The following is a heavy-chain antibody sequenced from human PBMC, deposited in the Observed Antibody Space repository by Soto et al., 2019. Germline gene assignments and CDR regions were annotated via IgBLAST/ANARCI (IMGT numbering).Heavy chain of an antibody. Sequence: EVQLVESGGGLVQPGGSLRLSCAASGFTFSTYWMHWVRQVPGKGLVWVSRINSDGSRTNYADSVRGRFTTSRDNAKNTVYLEMKSLRVEDAAVYFCARIGTGYYYMDVWGKGTTVTVSS. CDR2: INSDGSRT. D-gene: IGHD1-1*01. J-gene: IGHJ6*03. CDR3: ARIGTGYYYMDV. V-gene: IGHV3-74*01. CDR1: GFTFSTYW.